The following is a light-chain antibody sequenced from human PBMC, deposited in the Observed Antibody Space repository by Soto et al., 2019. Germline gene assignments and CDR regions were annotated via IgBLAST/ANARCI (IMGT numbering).Light chain of an antibody. CDR1: QSVSSSY. Sequence: RDPQSVSSSYLAWYQQKPGQAPRLLIYGASSRATGIPDRFSGSGSGTDFTLTISRLEPEDFAVYYCQQYGSSPFTFGPGTKVDIK. CDR3: QQYGSSPFT. J-gene: IGKJ3*01. V-gene: IGKV3-20*01. CDR2: GAS.